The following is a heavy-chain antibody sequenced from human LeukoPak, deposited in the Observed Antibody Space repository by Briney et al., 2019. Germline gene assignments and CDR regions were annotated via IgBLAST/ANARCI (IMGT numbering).Heavy chain of an antibody. CDR1: GYTFTGYY. J-gene: IGHJ4*02. CDR2: INPNSGGT. D-gene: IGHD3-10*01. V-gene: IGHV1-2*02. CDR3: ARSFLVVVRGVMGY. Sequence: PGASVTVSCKASGYTFTGYYMHWVRQAPGQGLEWMGWINPNSGGTNYAQKFQGRATMARDTSMSTAYMELSRLRSDDTAVYYCARSFLVVVRGVMGYWGQGTLVTVSS.